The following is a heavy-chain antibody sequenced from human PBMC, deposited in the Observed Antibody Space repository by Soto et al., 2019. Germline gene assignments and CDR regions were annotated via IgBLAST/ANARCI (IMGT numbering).Heavy chain of an antibody. V-gene: IGHV1-69*06. Sequence: CKESGVAISSSASSWVQHATRQVLEWMGGIIPIFCTANYAQKFQGRVTITADKSTSTAYMELSSLRSEDTAVYYCAREGYSSGRGTFFDPWVQGTLVTVFS. CDR2: IIPIFCTA. CDR3: AREGYSSGRGTFFDP. J-gene: IGHJ5*02. D-gene: IGHD3-10*01. CDR1: GVAISSSA.